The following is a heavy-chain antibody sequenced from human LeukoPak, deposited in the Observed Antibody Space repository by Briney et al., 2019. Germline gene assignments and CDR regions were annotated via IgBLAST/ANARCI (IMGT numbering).Heavy chain of an antibody. D-gene: IGHD1-1*01. V-gene: IGHV1-69*05. CDR3: ARGRNWNDALDI. Sequence: SVKVSCKASGGTFSTYAISWVRQAPGQGLEWMGGIIPMFGTPNYAQKFQGRVTITTDESTSTAYMGLSSLRSEDTAVYYCARGRNWNDALDIWGQGTMVTVSS. J-gene: IGHJ3*02. CDR1: GGTFSTYA. CDR2: IIPMFGTP.